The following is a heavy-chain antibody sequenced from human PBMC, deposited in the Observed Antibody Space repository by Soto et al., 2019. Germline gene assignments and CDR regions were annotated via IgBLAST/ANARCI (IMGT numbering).Heavy chain of an antibody. CDR2: MNPNSGNT. CDR3: ARGSRRYCSSTSCLPNWFDP. D-gene: IGHD2-2*01. CDR1: GYTFTSYD. V-gene: IGHV1-8*01. Sequence: GASVKVSCKASGYTFTSYDINWARQATGQGLEWMGWMNPNSGNTGYAQKFQGRVTMTRNTSISTAYMELSSLRSEDTAVYYCARGSRRYCSSTSCLPNWFDPWGQGTLVTVSS. J-gene: IGHJ5*02.